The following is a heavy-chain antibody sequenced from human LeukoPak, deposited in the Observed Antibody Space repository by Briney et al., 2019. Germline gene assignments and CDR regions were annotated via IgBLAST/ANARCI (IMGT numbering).Heavy chain of an antibody. J-gene: IGHJ4*02. CDR3: ARMLYGGKTDY. CDR2: INHSGST. V-gene: IGHV4-34*01. D-gene: IGHD4-23*01. Sequence: ASETLSLTCAVYGGSFRGYYWSWICQPPGKGLEWLGEINHSGSTNYNPSLKSRVTISVDTSKNQFSLKLSSVAAADTAVYYCARMLYGGKTDYWGQGTLVTVSS. CDR1: GGSFRGYY.